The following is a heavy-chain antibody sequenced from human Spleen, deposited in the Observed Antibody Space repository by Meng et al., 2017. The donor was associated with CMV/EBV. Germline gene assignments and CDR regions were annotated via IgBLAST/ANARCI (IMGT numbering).Heavy chain of an antibody. CDR1: GFTFSSYG. V-gene: IGHV3-30*02. J-gene: IGHJ4*02. D-gene: IGHD6-13*01. CDR3: ASAAAGLFDY. CDR2: IRYDGSNK. Sequence: QVQLVESGXGVVQPGGSRRLSCAASGFTFSSYGMHWVRQAPGKGLEWVAFIRYDGSNKYYADSVKGRFTISRDNSKNTLYLQMNSLRAEDTAVYYCASAAAGLFDYGGQGTLVTVSS.